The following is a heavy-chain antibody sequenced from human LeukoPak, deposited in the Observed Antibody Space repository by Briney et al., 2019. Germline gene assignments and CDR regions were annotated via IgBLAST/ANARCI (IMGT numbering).Heavy chain of an antibody. V-gene: IGHV3-74*01. CDR2: INSEGSST. D-gene: IGHD4-17*01. CDR3: ARETTVTGWFDP. Sequence: PGGSLRLPCAASGFIFSSNRMHWVRQPPGKGLVWVSRINSEGSSTNYADSVKGRFTISRDNAQNTLYLQMNSLRAEDTAVYYCARETTVTGWFDPWGQGTLVTVSS. J-gene: IGHJ5*02. CDR1: GFIFSSNR.